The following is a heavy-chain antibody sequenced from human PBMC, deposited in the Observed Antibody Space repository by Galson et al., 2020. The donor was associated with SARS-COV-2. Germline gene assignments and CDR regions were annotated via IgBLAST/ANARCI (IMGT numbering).Heavy chain of an antibody. CDR1: GFTFSDYY. CDR3: ARQSSLTTNWGIGAFDI. CDR2: ISSSGSTI. Sequence: GGSLRLSCAASGFTFSDYYMSWIRQAPGKGLEWVSYISSSGSTIYYADSVKGRFTISRDNAKNSLYLQMNSLRAEDTAVYYCARQSSLTTNWGIGAFDIWGQGTMVTVSS. J-gene: IGHJ3*02. D-gene: IGHD7-27*01. V-gene: IGHV3-11*01.